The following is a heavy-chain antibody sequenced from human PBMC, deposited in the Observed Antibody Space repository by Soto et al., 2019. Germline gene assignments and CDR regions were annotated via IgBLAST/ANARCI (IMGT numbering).Heavy chain of an antibody. D-gene: IGHD3-9*01. Sequence: QVQLVQSGAEVKKPGASVKVSCKASGYTFTSYGISWVRQAPGQGLEWMGWISAYNGNTNYAQKLQGRVTMTTDTSTSKAYMELRSLRSDDTAVYYCARDSHDILTAEAPLGMDVWGQGTTVTVSS. CDR3: ARDSHDILTAEAPLGMDV. V-gene: IGHV1-18*01. CDR2: ISAYNGNT. J-gene: IGHJ6*02. CDR1: GYTFTSYG.